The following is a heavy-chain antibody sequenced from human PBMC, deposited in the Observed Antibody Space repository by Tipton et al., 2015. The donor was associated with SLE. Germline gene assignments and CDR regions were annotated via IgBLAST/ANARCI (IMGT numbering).Heavy chain of an antibody. CDR2: IWYDGSNK. V-gene: IGHV3-33*01. D-gene: IGHD2-21*01. CDR3: AREAYCGGDCYYPLYMDV. J-gene: IGHJ6*03. Sequence: SGFTFSSYGMHWVRQAPGKGLEWVAVIWYDGSNKYYADSVKGRFTISRDNSKNTLYLQMNSLRAEDTAVYYCAREAYCGGDCYYPLYMDVWGKGTTVTVSS. CDR1: GFTFSSYG.